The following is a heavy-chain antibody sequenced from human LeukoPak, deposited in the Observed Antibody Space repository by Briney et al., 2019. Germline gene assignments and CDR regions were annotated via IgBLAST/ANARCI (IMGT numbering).Heavy chain of an antibody. J-gene: IGHJ4*02. CDR3: ARYLTMVRGVIGS. CDR1: GFTFNSYS. Sequence: GGSLRLSCAASGFTFNSYSMNWVRQAPGKGLEWVSYISSSSSTIDYADSVKGRFTISRDTAKNSLYLRMNRLRAEDLALYYCARYLTMVRGVIGSWGQGTLVTVSS. CDR2: ISSSSSTI. V-gene: IGHV3-48*01. D-gene: IGHD3-10*01.